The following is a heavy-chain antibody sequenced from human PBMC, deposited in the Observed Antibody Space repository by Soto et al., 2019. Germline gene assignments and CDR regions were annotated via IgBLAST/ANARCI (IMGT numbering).Heavy chain of an antibody. J-gene: IGHJ6*02. CDR3: AKRGIVGAPRYYGMDV. D-gene: IGHD1-26*01. CDR1: GFTFSSYA. Sequence: GGSLRLSCAASGFTFSSYAMSWVRQAPGKGLEWVSAISGSGGSTYYADSVKGRFTISRDNSKNTLYLQMNSLRAEDTAVYYCAKRGIVGAPRYYGMDVWGQGTTVTVSS. CDR2: ISGSGGST. V-gene: IGHV3-23*01.